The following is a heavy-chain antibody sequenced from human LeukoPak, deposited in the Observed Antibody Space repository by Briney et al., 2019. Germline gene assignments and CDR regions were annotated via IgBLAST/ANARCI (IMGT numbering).Heavy chain of an antibody. CDR3: ARVYGSSTSSIDY. J-gene: IGHJ4*02. CDR1: GYTFTGYY. Sequence: GASVEVSCKASGYTFTGYYMHWVRQAPGQGLEWMGWINPNSGGTNYAQKFQGRVTMTRDTSISTAYMELSRLRSDDTAVYYCARVYGSSTSSIDYWGQGTLVTVSS. D-gene: IGHD2-2*01. V-gene: IGHV1-2*02. CDR2: INPNSGGT.